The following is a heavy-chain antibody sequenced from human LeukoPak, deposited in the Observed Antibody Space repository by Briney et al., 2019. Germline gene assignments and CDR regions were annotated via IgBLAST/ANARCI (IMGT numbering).Heavy chain of an antibody. CDR1: GGPISSHY. D-gene: IGHD1/OR15-1a*01. Sequence: PSETLSLTCTVSGGPISSHYWSWIRQPPGKGLEWIGYIYYSGSTNYNPSLKSRVTISVDTSKNQFSLKLSSVTAADTAVYYCARDLGQQWFDPWGQGTLVTVSS. CDR2: IYYSGST. V-gene: IGHV4-59*11. J-gene: IGHJ5*02. CDR3: ARDLGQQWFDP.